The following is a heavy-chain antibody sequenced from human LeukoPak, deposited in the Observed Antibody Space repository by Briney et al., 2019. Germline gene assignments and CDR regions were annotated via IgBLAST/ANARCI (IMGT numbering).Heavy chain of an antibody. Sequence: SETLSLTCTVSGGSISSGSYYWRWIRQPAGKGLEWIGRIYTSGSTNYNPSLKSRVTISVDTSKNQFSLKLSSVTAADTAVYYCARTSYGRDDAFDIWGQGTMVTVSS. D-gene: IGHD4-17*01. CDR1: GGSISSGSYY. CDR3: ARTSYGRDDAFDI. V-gene: IGHV4-61*02. CDR2: IYTSGST. J-gene: IGHJ3*02.